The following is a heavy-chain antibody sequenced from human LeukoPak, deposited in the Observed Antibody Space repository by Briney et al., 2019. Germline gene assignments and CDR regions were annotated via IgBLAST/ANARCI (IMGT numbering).Heavy chain of an antibody. CDR1: GGSISSGGYS. CDR2: IYHSGST. Sequence: TLSLTCAVSGGSISSGGYSWSWIRQPPGKGLEWIGYIYHSGSTYYNPSLKSRVTISVDRSKNQFSLKLSSVTAADTAVYYCARARQFTMVRGVITYYFDCWGQGTLVTVSS. J-gene: IGHJ4*02. CDR3: ARARQFTMVRGVITYYFDC. D-gene: IGHD3-10*01. V-gene: IGHV4-30-2*01.